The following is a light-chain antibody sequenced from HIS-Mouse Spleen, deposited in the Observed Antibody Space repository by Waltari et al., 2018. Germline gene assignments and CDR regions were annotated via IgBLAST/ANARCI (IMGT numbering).Light chain of an antibody. J-gene: IGLJ3*02. V-gene: IGLV1-40*01. CDR3: QSYDSSLSGLGV. CDR1: SSNIGAGYD. Sequence: QSVLTQPPSVSGAPGQRVTISCTGSSSNIGAGYDVPWYQQLPGTAPKPLIYGNSNRPSGVPDRFSGSKSGTSASLAITGLQAEDEADYYCQSYDSSLSGLGVFGGGTKLTVL. CDR2: GNS.